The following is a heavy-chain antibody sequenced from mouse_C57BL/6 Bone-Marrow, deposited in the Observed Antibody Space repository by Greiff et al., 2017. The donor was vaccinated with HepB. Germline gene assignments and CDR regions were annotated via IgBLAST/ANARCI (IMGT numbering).Heavy chain of an antibody. CDR3: ARATYYDLYYFDY. V-gene: IGHV1-63*01. J-gene: IGHJ2*01. D-gene: IGHD2-10*01. CDR2: IYPGGGYT. Sequence: VQLQQSGAELMKPGASVKLSCKATGYTFTNYWIGWAKQRPGHGLEWIGDIYPGGGYTNYNEKFKGKATLTADKSSSTAYMQFSSLTSEDSAIYYCARATYYDLYYFDYWGQGTTLTVSS. CDR1: GYTFTNYW.